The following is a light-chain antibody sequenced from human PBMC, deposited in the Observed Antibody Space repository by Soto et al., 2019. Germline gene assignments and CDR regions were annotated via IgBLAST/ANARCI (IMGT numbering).Light chain of an antibody. CDR1: QTVTKY. CDR2: DTS. V-gene: IGKV3-11*01. Sequence: PGERATLSCRASQTVTKYLAWYQQKPGQAPRLLIYDTSNRATGIPARFSGSGSGTDFTLTISGLQPDDFATYYCQQYNSYSLTFGGGTKVEIK. J-gene: IGKJ4*01. CDR3: QQYNSYSLT.